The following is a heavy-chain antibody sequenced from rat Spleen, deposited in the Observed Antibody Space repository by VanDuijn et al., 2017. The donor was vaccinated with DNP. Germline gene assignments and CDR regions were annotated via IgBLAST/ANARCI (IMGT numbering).Heavy chain of an antibody. CDR2: ITNTGGST. V-gene: IGHV5-31*01. Sequence: EVQLVESGGGPVQPGRSLKLSCVASGFIFNNYWMTWIRQAPGKGLEWVASITNTGGSTYYPDSVKGRFTISRDNAKSTLYLQMNSLRSEDTATYSCTREGNYYDGTYSYYWGQGVMVTVSS. CDR1: GFIFNNYW. D-gene: IGHD1-12*02. J-gene: IGHJ2*01. CDR3: TREGNYYDGTYSYY.